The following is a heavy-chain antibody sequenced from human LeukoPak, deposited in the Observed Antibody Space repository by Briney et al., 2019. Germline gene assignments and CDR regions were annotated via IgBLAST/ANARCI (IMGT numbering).Heavy chain of an antibody. CDR3: TRGSIAYYYMDV. D-gene: IGHD3-22*01. J-gene: IGHJ6*03. CDR2: IYYSGST. Sequence: SGTLSLTCTVSGGSISSYYWSWIRQPPGKGLEWIGNIYYSGSTNYNPSLKSRVTISVDTSKNQFSLKLSSVTAADTAVYYCTRGSIAYYYMDVWGKGTTVTISS. CDR1: GGSISSYY. V-gene: IGHV4-59*01.